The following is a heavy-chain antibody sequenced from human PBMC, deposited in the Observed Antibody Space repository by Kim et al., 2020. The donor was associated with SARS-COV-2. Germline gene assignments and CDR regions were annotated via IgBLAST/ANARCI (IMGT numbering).Heavy chain of an antibody. CDR3: AMSGSGSYRNWFDP. D-gene: IGHD3-10*01. CDR2: ISYDGSNK. CDR1: GFTFSSYA. Sequence: GGSLRLSCAASGFTFSSYAMHWVRQAPGKGLEWVAVISYDGSNKYYADSVKGRFTISRDNSKNTLYLQMNSLRAEDTAVYYCAMSGSGSYRNWFDPWGQGTLVTVSS. J-gene: IGHJ5*02. V-gene: IGHV3-30*04.